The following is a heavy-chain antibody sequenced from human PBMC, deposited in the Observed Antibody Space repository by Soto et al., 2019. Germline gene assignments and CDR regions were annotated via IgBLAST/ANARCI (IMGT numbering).Heavy chain of an antibody. CDR3: ARQEGSTVLLYYGMDV. CDR1: GYTFITPC. CDR2: IYPGDSDT. V-gene: IGHV5-51*01. J-gene: IGHJ6*02. Sequence: EGLNLSSEGCGYTFITPCIRSARHIAVKGLEWMGIIYPGDSDTRYSPSFQGQVTISADKSISAAYLHWSSLKASDTAMYYCARQEGSTVLLYYGMDVWGQGNTVPVSS. D-gene: IGHD4-17*01.